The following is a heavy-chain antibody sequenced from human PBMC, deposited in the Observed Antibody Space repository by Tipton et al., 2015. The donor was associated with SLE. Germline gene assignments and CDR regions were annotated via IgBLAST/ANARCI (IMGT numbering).Heavy chain of an antibody. CDR2: IPSDGSNT. D-gene: IGHD6-19*01. CDR1: LSSYG. J-gene: IGHJ4*02. CDR3: ARSLAVAGCCDLYY. Sequence: LSSYGIHWVRQAPGKGLEWVSYIPSDGSNTYYTDLVKGRFTISRANSKNTVYLQLNSLRTEDTAIYYCARSLAVAGCCDLYYWGQGILVTVSS. V-gene: IGHV3-30*19.